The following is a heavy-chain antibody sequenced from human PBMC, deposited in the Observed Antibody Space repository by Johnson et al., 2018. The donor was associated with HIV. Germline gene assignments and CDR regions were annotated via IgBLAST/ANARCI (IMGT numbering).Heavy chain of an antibody. V-gene: IGHV3-66*01. CDR3: ARAPRWSQNFDL. CDR1: GFSVSSNH. D-gene: IGHD2-15*01. J-gene: IGHJ3*01. CDR2: IYTGDST. Sequence: VQLVESGGGLVQPGGSLRLSCAASGFSVSSNHMTWVRQAPGKGLEWVSVIYTGDSTYYADSVRGRFTVSRDNSKNTMYLQMNSLRAEDTALYYCARAPRWSQNFDLWGQGTMVTVSS.